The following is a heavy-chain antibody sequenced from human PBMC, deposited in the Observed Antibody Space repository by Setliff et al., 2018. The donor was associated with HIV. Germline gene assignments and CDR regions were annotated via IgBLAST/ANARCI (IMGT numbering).Heavy chain of an antibody. CDR1: GPSINIHY. CDR3: AKGAGFYGDYTFDH. V-gene: IGHV4-59*11. CDR2: IYSTGST. Sequence: SETLSLTCTVSGPSINIHYWSWIRQSPGNAFEWIGYIYSTGSTNYNPSLQSRVTISMVASRNKFSLKVTSVTAADTAVYYCAKGAGFYGDYTFDHWGQGRQVTVSS. D-gene: IGHD4-17*01. J-gene: IGHJ4*02.